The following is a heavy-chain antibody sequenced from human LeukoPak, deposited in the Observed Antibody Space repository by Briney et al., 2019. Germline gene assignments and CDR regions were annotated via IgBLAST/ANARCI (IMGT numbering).Heavy chain of an antibody. J-gene: IGHJ4*02. V-gene: IGHV2-5*02. CDR1: GFSLSTSGVG. D-gene: IGHD2-2*01. Sequence: SGPTLVKPTQTLTLTCTFSGFSLSTSGVGVGWIRQPPGKALEWLALIYWDDDKRYSPSLKSRLTITKDTSKNQVALTMTNMDPVDTATYYCAHSIHCSSTSCQTIPFDYWGQGTLVTVSS. CDR2: IYWDDDK. CDR3: AHSIHCSSTSCQTIPFDY.